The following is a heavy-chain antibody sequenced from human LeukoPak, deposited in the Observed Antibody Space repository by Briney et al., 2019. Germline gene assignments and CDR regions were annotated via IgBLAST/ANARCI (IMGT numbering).Heavy chain of an antibody. CDR1: GFTFSTYA. D-gene: IGHD2-15*01. CDR3: LGYCSGGSCYSGGY. V-gene: IGHV3-23*01. Sequence: LTGGSLRLSCAASGFTFSTYAMSWVRQAPGRGLEWVSAITPTAGNTYYADSVKGRFTISRDTSKNTQFLQMNSLRAEDTAVYYCLGYCSGGSCYSGGYWGQGTLVTVSS. CDR2: ITPTAGNT. J-gene: IGHJ4*02.